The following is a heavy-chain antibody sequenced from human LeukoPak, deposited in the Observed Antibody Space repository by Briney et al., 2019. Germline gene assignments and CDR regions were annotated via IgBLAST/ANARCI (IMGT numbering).Heavy chain of an antibody. CDR1: GGTFSSYA. D-gene: IGHD3-10*01. V-gene: IGHV1-69*13. CDR3: ARERAGITMVRGPFDP. J-gene: IGHJ5*02. CDR2: FIPIFGTA. Sequence: GASVKVSCKASGGTFSSYAISWVRQAPGQGLEWMGGFIPIFGTANYAQKFQDRVTITADESTSTAYMELSSLRSEDMAVYYCARERAGITMVRGPFDPWGQGTLVTVSS.